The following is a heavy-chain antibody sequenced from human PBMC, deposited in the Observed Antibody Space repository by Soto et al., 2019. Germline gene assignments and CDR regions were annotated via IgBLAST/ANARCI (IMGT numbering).Heavy chain of an antibody. CDR2: INYSGSI. CDR3: ARQQTFGGANDALDI. J-gene: IGHJ3*02. D-gene: IGHD3-16*01. V-gene: IGHV4-59*08. Sequence: QVQLQESGPGLVKPSETLSLTCTVSGGSMSTNYWSWIRQPPGKGLEWIGYINYSGSIKYHPSLKRRVTIGVDTSKNPFSLNLSSVTAADTAVYYCARQQTFGGANDALDIWGPGTKVIVSS. CDR1: GGSMSTNY.